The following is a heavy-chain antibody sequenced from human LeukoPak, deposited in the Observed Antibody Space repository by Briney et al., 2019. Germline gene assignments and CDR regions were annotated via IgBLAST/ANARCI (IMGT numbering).Heavy chain of an antibody. J-gene: IGHJ4*02. CDR2: IYYSGST. CDR1: GVAPRGGSYY. V-gene: IGHV4-61*01. D-gene: IGHD2/OR15-2a*01. CDR3: ARGEYGLFDY. Sequence: SQTLSLTCTLSGVAPRGGSYYSGWVRQPLGEGLEWVGYIYYSGSTKYNPSHKRRVTISVDTTNNQLSLKLISLTAPDPALISRARGEYGLFDYWGQGTLVTVSS.